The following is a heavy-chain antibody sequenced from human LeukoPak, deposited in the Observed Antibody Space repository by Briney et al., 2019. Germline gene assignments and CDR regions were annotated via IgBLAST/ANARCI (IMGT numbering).Heavy chain of an antibody. Sequence: SETLSLTCAVSGYSISSGYYWGWIRQPPGKGLEWIGSIYHSGSTYYNPSLKSRVTISVDTSKNQFSLKLSSVTAADTAVYYCARHRSTFAMVRGVIGYYYYMDVWGKGTTVTVSS. CDR1: GYSISSGYY. J-gene: IGHJ6*03. CDR3: ARHRSTFAMVRGVIGYYYYMDV. CDR2: IYHSGST. D-gene: IGHD3-10*01. V-gene: IGHV4-38-2*01.